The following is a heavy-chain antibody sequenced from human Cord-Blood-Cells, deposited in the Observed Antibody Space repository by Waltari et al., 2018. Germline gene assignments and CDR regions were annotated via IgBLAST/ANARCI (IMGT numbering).Heavy chain of an antibody. CDR2: INPNSGGT. D-gene: IGHD3-10*01. CDR1: GYPFTGYY. V-gene: IGHV1-2*02. Sequence: QVQLVQSGAEVKKHGASVKVSCKASGYPFTGYYMHWVLQAPGQGLEWMGWINPNSGGTNYAQKFQGRVTMTRDTSISTAYMELSRLRSDDTAVYYCAGTRYYGSGSYDYWGQGTLVTVSS. J-gene: IGHJ4*02. CDR3: AGTRYYGSGSYDY.